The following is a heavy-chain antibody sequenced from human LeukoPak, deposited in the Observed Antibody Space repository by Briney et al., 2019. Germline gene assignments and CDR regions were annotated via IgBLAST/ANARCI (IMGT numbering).Heavy chain of an antibody. Sequence: SETLSLTCTVSGGSISSSSYYWGWIRQPPGKGLEWIGSIYYTGSTYYTPSLKSRVTISVDTSKNPFSLKLSSVTAADTAVYYCARVWGCSSTSCYPWFDPWGQGTLVTVSS. CDR2: IYYTGST. J-gene: IGHJ5*02. V-gene: IGHV4-39*07. D-gene: IGHD2-2*01. CDR1: GGSISSSSYY. CDR3: ARVWGCSSTSCYPWFDP.